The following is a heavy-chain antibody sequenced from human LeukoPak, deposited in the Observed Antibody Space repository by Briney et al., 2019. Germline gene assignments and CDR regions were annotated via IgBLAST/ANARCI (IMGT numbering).Heavy chain of an antibody. CDR1: GFTFSSYW. D-gene: IGHD3-22*01. CDR2: IKQDGSEK. CDR3: AREKGYYDPSFDY. V-gene: IGHV3-7*01. Sequence: GGSLRLSCAATGFTFSSYWMSWVRQAPGKGLEWVANIKQDGSEKYYVDSVKGRFTISRDNAKNSLYLQMNSLRAEDTAVYYCAREKGYYDPSFDYWGQGTLVTVSS. J-gene: IGHJ4*02.